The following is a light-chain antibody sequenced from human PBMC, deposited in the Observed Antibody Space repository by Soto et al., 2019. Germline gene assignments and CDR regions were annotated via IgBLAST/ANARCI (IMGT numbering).Light chain of an antibody. CDR2: KAS. Sequence: DIQMTQSPSTLSGSVGDRVTITCRASQTISSWLAWYQQKPGKAPKLLIYKASTLKSGVPSRFSGSGSGTDFTLTISSLQPEDFATYYCQQFNSYPLTFGQGTRLEIK. CDR1: QTISSW. J-gene: IGKJ5*01. V-gene: IGKV1-5*03. CDR3: QQFNSYPLT.